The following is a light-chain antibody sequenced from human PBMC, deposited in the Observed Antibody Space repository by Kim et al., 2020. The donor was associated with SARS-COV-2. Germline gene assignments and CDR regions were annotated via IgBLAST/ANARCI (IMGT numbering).Light chain of an antibody. Sequence: ASVGDRVSIPCRASQDIKNSFAWYRQKPGKVPEVLIYAASLLQSGVPSRISGSGSGTDFTLTLNSLQPQDVATYYCQKYNSAPWTFGQGTKVDIK. CDR1: QDIKNS. V-gene: IGKV1-27*01. J-gene: IGKJ1*01. CDR2: AAS. CDR3: QKYNSAPWT.